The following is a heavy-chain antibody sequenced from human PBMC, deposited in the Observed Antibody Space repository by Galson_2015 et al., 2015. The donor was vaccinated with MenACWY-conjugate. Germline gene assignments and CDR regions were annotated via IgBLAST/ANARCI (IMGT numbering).Heavy chain of an antibody. CDR2: IHYSGST. Sequence: SETLSLTCSVSGASISTDYWSWIRQPPGKGLEWIEYIHYSGSTKYNPSLKTRITMSLDTSENQFSLKLSSVTAADTAVYYCARWVAVKMIEYCGQGTLVTVSS. CDR3: ARWVAVKMIEY. D-gene: IGHD6-19*01. J-gene: IGHJ4*02. CDR1: GASISTDY. V-gene: IGHV4-59*01.